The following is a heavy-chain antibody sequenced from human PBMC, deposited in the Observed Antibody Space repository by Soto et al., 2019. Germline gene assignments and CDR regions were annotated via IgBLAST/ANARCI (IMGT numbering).Heavy chain of an antibody. CDR1: GFTFSYYW. Sequence: VQLVESEGGLVQPGGSLRHSCAASGFTFSYYWMHWVRQAPGQGLVWVSRIHSDGSSTTYADSVKGRFTISRDNAKNTLYLQMNSLRAEDTAVYYCARGDRGAFDLWGQGTMVTVSS. D-gene: IGHD2-21*02. CDR3: ARGDRGAFDL. J-gene: IGHJ3*01. CDR2: IHSDGSST. V-gene: IGHV3-74*01.